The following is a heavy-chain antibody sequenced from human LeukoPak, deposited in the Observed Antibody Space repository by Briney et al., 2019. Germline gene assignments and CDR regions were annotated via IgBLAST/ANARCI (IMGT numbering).Heavy chain of an antibody. CDR3: AREGLAYGATLNWFDP. J-gene: IGHJ5*02. D-gene: IGHD4/OR15-4a*01. V-gene: IGHV4-39*07. Sequence: ASQTLSLTCTVSGGSISSGGYYWSWIRQPPGKGLEWIGSISYSGTTYYNPSLKSRVTISIDTSRNQFSLKVTSVTAADTAVYYCAREGLAYGATLNWFDPWGQGTLVTVSS. CDR2: ISYSGTT. CDR1: GGSISSGGYY.